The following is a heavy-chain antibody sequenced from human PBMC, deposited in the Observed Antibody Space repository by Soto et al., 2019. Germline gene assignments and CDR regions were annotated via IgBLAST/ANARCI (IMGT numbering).Heavy chain of an antibody. J-gene: IGHJ4*02. V-gene: IGHV3-48*02. CDR3: ARDEGYSSSIAY. D-gene: IGHD6-6*01. Sequence: GGSLRLSCAVSGFTFRSYSMNWVRQAPGKGLEWVSYISSNSGIIYYADSVKGRFTVSRDNAKNSLFLQMNSLRDDDTAVYYCARDEGYSSSIAYWGQGILVTVSS. CDR1: GFTFRSYS. CDR2: ISSNSGII.